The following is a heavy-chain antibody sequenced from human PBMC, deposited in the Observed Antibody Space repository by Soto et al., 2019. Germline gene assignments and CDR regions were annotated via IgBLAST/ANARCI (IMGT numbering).Heavy chain of an antibody. D-gene: IGHD5-12*01. J-gene: IGHJ4*02. V-gene: IGHV3-21*01. CDR1: GFTFSSYS. Sequence: GGSLRLSCAASGFTFSSYSMNWVRQAPGKGLEWVSSISSSSSYIYYADSVKGRFTISRDNAKNSLYLQMNSLRAEDTAVYYCAREGDIVTSHPKYYFDYWGQGTLVTVSS. CDR3: AREGDIVTSHPKYYFDY. CDR2: ISSSSSYI.